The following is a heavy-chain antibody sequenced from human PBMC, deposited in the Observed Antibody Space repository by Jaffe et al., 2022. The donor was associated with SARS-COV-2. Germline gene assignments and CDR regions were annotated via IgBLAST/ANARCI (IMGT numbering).Heavy chain of an antibody. CDR2: INHSGST. CDR3: ARAPNRGYIVATAYYYYYGMDV. J-gene: IGHJ6*02. CDR1: GGSFSGYY. D-gene: IGHD5-12*01. V-gene: IGHV4-34*01. Sequence: QVQLQQWGAGLLKPSETLSLTCAVYGGSFSGYYWSWIRQPPGKGLEWIGEINHSGSTNYNPSLKSRVTISVDTSKNQFSLKLSSVTAADTAVYYCARAPNRGYIVATAYYYYYGMDVWGQGTTVTVSS.